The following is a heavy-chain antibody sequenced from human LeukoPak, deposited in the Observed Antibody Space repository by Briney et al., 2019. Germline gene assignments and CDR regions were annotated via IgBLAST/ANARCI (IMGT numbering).Heavy chain of an antibody. D-gene: IGHD3-9*01. J-gene: IGHJ4*02. V-gene: IGHV3-23*01. CDR2: FSGSGGNT. Sequence: GGSLRLSCAASGFTFSNYAMSWVRQAPGKGLEWVSSFSGSGGNTNYADSVKGRFTISRDNSKNTLSLQMNSLRDDDTAIYYCAKKNILTGYAPFDYWGQGTLVTVSS. CDR1: GFTFSNYA. CDR3: AKKNILTGYAPFDY.